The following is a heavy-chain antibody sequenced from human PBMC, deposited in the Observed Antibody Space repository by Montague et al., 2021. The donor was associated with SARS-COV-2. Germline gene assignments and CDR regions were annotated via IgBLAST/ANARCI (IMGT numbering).Heavy chain of an antibody. J-gene: IGHJ5*02. Sequence: SETLSLTCTVSGGSISGYYGSWIRQSPGKGLEWIGYIYYSGSTTYDPSLKNRVSISVDSAKRQFSLKLSAVTAADSAVYYCARHLPYSGSYNWFDPWGQGTLVIVSS. CDR1: GGSISGYY. CDR3: ARHLPYSGSYNWFDP. V-gene: IGHV4-59*08. D-gene: IGHD1-26*01. CDR2: IYYSGST.